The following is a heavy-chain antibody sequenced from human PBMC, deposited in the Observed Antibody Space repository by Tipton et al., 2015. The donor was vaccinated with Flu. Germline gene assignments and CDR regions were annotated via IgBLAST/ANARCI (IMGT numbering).Heavy chain of an antibody. D-gene: IGHD3-3*01. CDR1: GFTFSSYE. CDR2: ISSSGSTI. J-gene: IGHJ6*02. CDR3: ASLYYDFWSGYSTFYYYYGMDV. V-gene: IGHV3-48*03. Sequence: SLRLSCAASGFTFSSYEMNWVRQAPGKGLEWVSYISSSGSTIYYADSVKGRFTISRDNAKNSLYLQMNSLRAEDTAVYYCASLYYDFWSGYSTFYYYYGMDVWGQGTTVTVSS.